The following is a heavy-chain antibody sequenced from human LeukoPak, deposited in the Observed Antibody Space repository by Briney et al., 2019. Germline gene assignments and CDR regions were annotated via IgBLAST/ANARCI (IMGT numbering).Heavy chain of an antibody. CDR3: AGGEYAGY. CDR2: IKQDGSEK. CDR1: GFSFSAHW. V-gene: IGHV3-7*02. D-gene: IGHD4-17*01. Sequence: PGGSLRLSCAASGFSFSAHWTNWVRQAPGRGLEWVGNIKQDGSEKYYVDSVKGRFTISRDNAKNSLYLQMNSLRAEDTAVYYCAGGEYAGYWGQGTLVTVSS. J-gene: IGHJ4*02.